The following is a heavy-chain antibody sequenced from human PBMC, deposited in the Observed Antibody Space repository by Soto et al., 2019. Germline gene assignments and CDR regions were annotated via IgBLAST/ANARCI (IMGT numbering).Heavy chain of an antibody. CDR3: ARNYYDSSGYFL. J-gene: IGHJ4*02. V-gene: IGHV4-59*05. D-gene: IGHD3-22*01. CDR2: IYYSGST. Sequence: SETLSLTCTVSGGSISSYYWSWIRQPPGKGLEWIGSIYYSGSTYYNPSLKSRVTISVDTSKNQFSLKLSSVTAADTAVYYCARNYYDSSGYFLWGQGTLVTVSS. CDR1: GGSISSYY.